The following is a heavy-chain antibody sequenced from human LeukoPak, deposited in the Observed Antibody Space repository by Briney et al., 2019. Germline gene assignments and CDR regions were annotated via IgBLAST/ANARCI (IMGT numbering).Heavy chain of an antibody. CDR1: GGSISSYY. J-gene: IGHJ4*02. CDR3: ARHRGAYDSYYFDY. Sequence: SETLSLTCTVSGGSISSYYWSWIRQPPGKGLEWIGYIYYSGSTNYNPSLKSRVTISVDTSKNQFSLKLSSVTAADTAVYYCARHRGAYDSYYFDYWGQGTLVTVSS. V-gene: IGHV4-59*01. CDR2: IYYSGST. D-gene: IGHD5-12*01.